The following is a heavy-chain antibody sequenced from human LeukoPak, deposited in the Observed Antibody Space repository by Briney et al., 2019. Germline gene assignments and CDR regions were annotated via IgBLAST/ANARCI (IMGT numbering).Heavy chain of an antibody. CDR3: AKRIEDYLDY. Sequence: PGGSLRLSCAAAGFTFSSYAMTWVRQAPGEGLEWVSSISGSSLDTYYTASVKGRFTITRDNSKNMLYLEMNSLRAEGTAVYYCAKRIEDYLDYWGQGTLVTVSS. CDR2: ISGSSLDT. D-gene: IGHD2/OR15-2a*01. CDR1: GFTFSSYA. V-gene: IGHV3-23*01. J-gene: IGHJ4*02.